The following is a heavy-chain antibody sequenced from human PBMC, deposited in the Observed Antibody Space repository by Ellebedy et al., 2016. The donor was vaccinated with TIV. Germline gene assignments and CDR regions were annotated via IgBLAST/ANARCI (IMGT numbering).Heavy chain of an antibody. D-gene: IGHD5-18*01. CDR2: ISAYNGNT. CDR1: GYTFTNYG. CDR3: ARGIDLLDSYGADYFWH. V-gene: IGHV1-18*01. Sequence: AASVKVSCKASGYTFTNYGITWVRQAPGQGLEWMGWISAYNGNTYYSQKLQGRVTMTTDTSTSTAYMELRSLRSDDTAVYYCARGIDLLDSYGADYFWHWGQGTLVIVSS. J-gene: IGHJ1*01.